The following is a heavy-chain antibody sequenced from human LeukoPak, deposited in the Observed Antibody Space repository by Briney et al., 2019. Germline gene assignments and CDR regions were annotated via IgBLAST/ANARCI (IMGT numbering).Heavy chain of an antibody. J-gene: IGHJ4*02. D-gene: IGHD3-9*01. V-gene: IGHV3-53*05. Sequence: GGSLRLSCAASGFTVSSSYMSWVRQAPGRGLEWVSVIYSGGITYYAGSVKGRFTISRDNAKNSLYLQMNSLRAEDTALYYCAKGSDYDILTGYINYWGQGTLVTVPS. CDR1: GFTVSSSY. CDR3: AKGSDYDILTGYINY. CDR2: IYSGGIT.